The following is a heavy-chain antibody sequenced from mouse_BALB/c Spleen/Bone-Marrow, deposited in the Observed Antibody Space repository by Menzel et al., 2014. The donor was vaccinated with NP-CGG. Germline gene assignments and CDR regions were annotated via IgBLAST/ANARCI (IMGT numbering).Heavy chain of an antibody. J-gene: IGHJ4*01. CDR1: GFTFSSYA. V-gene: IGHV5-9-3*01. CDR2: ISSGGSYT. D-gene: IGHD2-14*01. CDR3: ARQREVRPYYYAMDY. Sequence: EVQVVESGGGLVKPGGSLKLSCAASGFTFSSYAMSWVRQTPEKRLEGVATISSGGSYTYYPDSVKGRFTISRDNAKNTLYLQMSSLRSEDTAMYYCARQREVRPYYYAMDYWGQGTSVTVSS.